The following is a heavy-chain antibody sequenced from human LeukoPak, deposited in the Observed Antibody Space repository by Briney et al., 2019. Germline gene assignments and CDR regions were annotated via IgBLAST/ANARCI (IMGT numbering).Heavy chain of an antibody. D-gene: IGHD6-13*01. CDR2: MNPNSGNT. J-gene: IGHJ4*02. CDR1: GYTFTSYD. Sequence: ASVKVSCKASGYTFTSYDINWVRQATGQGLEWMGWMNPNSGNTGYAQKFQGRVTMTRNTSISTAYMELSSLRSEDTAVYYCARGSRIAAAGTFGYWGQGTLVTVSS. CDR3: ARGSRIAAAGTFGY. V-gene: IGHV1-8*01.